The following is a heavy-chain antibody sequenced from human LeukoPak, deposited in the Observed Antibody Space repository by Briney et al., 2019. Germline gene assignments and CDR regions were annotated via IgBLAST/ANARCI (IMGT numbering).Heavy chain of an antibody. D-gene: IGHD3-22*01. J-gene: IGHJ3*02. CDR3: ARDSGYPRAHGFDI. V-gene: IGHV3-48*04. CDR1: GFTFSSYS. CDR2: ISSSSSTI. Sequence: GGSLRLSCAASGFTFSSYSMNWVRQAPGMGLEWVSYISSSSSTIYYADSVKGRFTISRDNAKNSLYLQMNSLRAEDTAVYYCARDSGYPRAHGFDIWGQGTMVTVSS.